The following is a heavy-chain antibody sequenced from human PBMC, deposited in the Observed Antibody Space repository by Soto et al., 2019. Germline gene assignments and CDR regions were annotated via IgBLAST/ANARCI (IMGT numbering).Heavy chain of an antibody. CDR3: ATLGYYDMLAGYRVTPGKYYFDY. V-gene: IGHV1-24*01. CDR2: FDTEDGET. J-gene: IGHJ4*01. CDR1: VYSLTEVS. D-gene: IGHD3-9*01. Sequence: XSGKLCCKGSVYSLTEVSMPWVHQPPEKGLELMGGFDTEDGETIYAQKVQGRGTMTEDTSTDTAYMEMSSLRCEDSAWYYCATLGYYDMLAGYRVTPGKYYFDYRGNGTMCTVSS.